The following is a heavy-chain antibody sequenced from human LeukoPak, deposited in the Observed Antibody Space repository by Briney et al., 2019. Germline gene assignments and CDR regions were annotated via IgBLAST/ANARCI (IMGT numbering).Heavy chain of an antibody. CDR3: ARSAGYPRSVNGYFDY. D-gene: IGHD2-15*01. Sequence: RTGGSLRLSCAAPGFTVRSNYMSWVRQAPGKGLEWISVMYSDGSTYYADSVKGRFTISRDKSKNTLYLQMNSLRDEDTAVYYCARSAGYPRSVNGYFDYWGQGTLVSVSS. CDR2: MYSDGST. CDR1: GFTVRSNY. V-gene: IGHV3-66*01. J-gene: IGHJ4*02.